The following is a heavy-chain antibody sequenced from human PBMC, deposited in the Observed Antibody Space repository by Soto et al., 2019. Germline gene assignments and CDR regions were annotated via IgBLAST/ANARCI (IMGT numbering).Heavy chain of an antibody. CDR1: GFTFSSYA. CDR2: ISGSGGST. V-gene: IGHV3-23*01. Sequence: GALRLSCAASGFTFSSYAMSWVRQAPGKGLEWVSAISGSGGSTYYADSVKGRFTISRDNSKNTLYLQMNSLRAEDTAVYYCAKDWDYIAARFYFQHWGQGTLVTVSS. CDR3: AKDWDYIAARFYFQH. D-gene: IGHD6-6*01. J-gene: IGHJ1*01.